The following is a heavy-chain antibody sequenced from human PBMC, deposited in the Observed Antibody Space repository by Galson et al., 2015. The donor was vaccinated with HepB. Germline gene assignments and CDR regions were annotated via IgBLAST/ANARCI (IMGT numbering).Heavy chain of an antibody. D-gene: IGHD2-21*01. Sequence: SLRLSCAASGFIFNIFALHWVRQAPERHLEYVSAISSNGVATYYADSVKGRFTISRDNSKNTLYLQMSSLRPEDTAVYYCVKERIAAFDYWGQGALVTVSS. V-gene: IGHV3-64D*06. CDR2: ISSNGVAT. CDR1: GFIFNIFA. J-gene: IGHJ4*02. CDR3: VKERIAAFDY.